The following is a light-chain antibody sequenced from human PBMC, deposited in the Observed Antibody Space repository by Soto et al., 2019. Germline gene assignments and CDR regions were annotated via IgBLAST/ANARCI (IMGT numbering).Light chain of an antibody. Sequence: EIVMTQSPATLSVSPGERATLSCRASQSVGSNLAWYQQKVGQAPRLLIYGASTRATDIPARFSGSGSGTEFTLTINSLQSEDFAVYYCQQYDNWYTFGQGTKLESK. CDR1: QSVGSN. J-gene: IGKJ2*01. CDR2: GAS. CDR3: QQYDNWYT. V-gene: IGKV3-15*01.